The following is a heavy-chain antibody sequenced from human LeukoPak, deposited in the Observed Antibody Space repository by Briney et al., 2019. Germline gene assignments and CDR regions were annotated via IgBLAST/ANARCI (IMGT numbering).Heavy chain of an antibody. J-gene: IGHJ4*02. D-gene: IGHD3-22*01. V-gene: IGHV4-61*02. CDR2: IYTSGST. Sequence: SQTLSLTCTVSGGSISSGSYYWSWIRQPAGKGLEWIGRIYTSGSTNYDPSLKSRVTISVDTSKNQFSLKLSSVTAADTAVYYCARVTTGGYYNCWGQGTLVTVSS. CDR1: GGSISSGSYY. CDR3: ARVTTGGYYNC.